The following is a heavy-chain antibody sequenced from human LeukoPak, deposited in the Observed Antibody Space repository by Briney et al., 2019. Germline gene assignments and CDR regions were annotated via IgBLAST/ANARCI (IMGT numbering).Heavy chain of an antibody. V-gene: IGHV4-59*01. J-gene: IGHJ5*02. CDR3: ARYGDTRFDP. CDR1: GGSISSYY. D-gene: IGHD2-21*02. CDR2: ISYSANT. Sequence: SETLSLTCTVSGGSISSYYWSWIRQPPAKGLECIGYISYSANTNYNPSLKSRVTISVDTSKNQLSLKLSSVTAADTAVYYCARYGDTRFDPWGQGTLVTVSS.